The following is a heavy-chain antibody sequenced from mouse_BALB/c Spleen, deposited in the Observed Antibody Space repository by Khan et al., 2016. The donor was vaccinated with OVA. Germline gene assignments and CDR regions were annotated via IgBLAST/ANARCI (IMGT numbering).Heavy chain of an antibody. Sequence: EVQLQESGPGLVKPSQSLSLTCTVTGYSITSDYAWNWIRQFPGNKLEWMGYISYSGSTTYNPSLKSRISITRDTSKNQFFLQLNSVTAEDTATYYGARRDYFGSRHWYLDVWGAGTTVTVSS. J-gene: IGHJ1*01. CDR3: ARRDYFGSRHWYLDV. CDR2: ISYSGST. V-gene: IGHV3-2*02. D-gene: IGHD1-1*01. CDR1: GYSITSDYA.